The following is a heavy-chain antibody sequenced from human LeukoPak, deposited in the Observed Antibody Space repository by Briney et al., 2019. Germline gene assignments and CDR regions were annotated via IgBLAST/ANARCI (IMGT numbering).Heavy chain of an antibody. D-gene: IGHD1-26*01. CDR3: AREVGTPQAFDI. Sequence: GGSLRLSCAASGFTFNSYNMNWVRQAPGKGLEWVSYISSDSSTIFYADSVKGRFTISRDNVKNSLYLQMSSLKAEDTAIYYCAREVGTPQAFDIWGQGTMVTVSS. CDR1: GFTFNSYN. V-gene: IGHV3-48*01. J-gene: IGHJ3*02. CDR2: ISSDSSTI.